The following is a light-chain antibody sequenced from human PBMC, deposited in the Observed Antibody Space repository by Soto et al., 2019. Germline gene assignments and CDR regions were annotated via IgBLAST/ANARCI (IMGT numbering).Light chain of an antibody. J-gene: IGKJ1*01. Sequence: DIQMTQSPSTLSASVGDRVTITCRASQSISSWLAWYQQKPGKAPKLLIYKASSLESGVPSRFSGSGSGTEFTLTISSLQPDDFATYYFQQYNSYWTLGQGTKVEIK. CDR2: KAS. CDR1: QSISSW. CDR3: QQYNSYWT. V-gene: IGKV1-5*03.